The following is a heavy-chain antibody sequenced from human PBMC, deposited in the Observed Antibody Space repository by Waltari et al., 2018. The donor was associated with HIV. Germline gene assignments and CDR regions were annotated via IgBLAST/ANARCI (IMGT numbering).Heavy chain of an antibody. Sequence: EVQLVESGGGLVQPGGSLRLSCAASGFTFSRYWMYWVGQAPGKGLVWVSRINTDGSSTKYADSVKGRFTISRDNAKNTLYLQMNSLRAEDTAVYYCARGDGYNYGAYWGQGTLVTVSS. CDR3: ARGDGYNYGAY. V-gene: IGHV3-74*01. D-gene: IGHD5-12*01. CDR2: INTDGSST. CDR1: GFTFSRYW. J-gene: IGHJ4*02.